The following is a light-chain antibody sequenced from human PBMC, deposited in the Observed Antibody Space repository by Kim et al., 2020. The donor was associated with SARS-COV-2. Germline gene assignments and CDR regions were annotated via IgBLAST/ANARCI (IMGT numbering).Light chain of an antibody. CDR1: QSITTW. CDR3: QQYNSYSYT. V-gene: IGKV1-5*03. J-gene: IGKJ2*01. CDR2: KAS. Sequence: SASVGDSVTMSCRASQSITTWLAWYQQKPGKAPKLLIYKASSLESGVPSRFSGSGSGTEFTLTISSLQPDDFATYYCQQYNSYSYTFGQGTKLEI.